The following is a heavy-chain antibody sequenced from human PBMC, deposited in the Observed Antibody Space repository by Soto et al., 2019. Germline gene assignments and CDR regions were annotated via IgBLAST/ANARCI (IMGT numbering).Heavy chain of an antibody. CDR1: GYNFADHW. J-gene: IGHJ6*02. CDR3: ARQTGTSPYYHLYEMDV. D-gene: IGHD1-26*01. Sequence: PGESLKISCKGSGYNFADHWIVWVRRMTGQGLEWMGIIYPFDFDTKYSPSFQGHVTISADKSINTAYLQWNSLRASDTAMYYCARQTGTSPYYHLYEMDVWGQGTTVTVPS. V-gene: IGHV5-51*01. CDR2: IYPFDFDT.